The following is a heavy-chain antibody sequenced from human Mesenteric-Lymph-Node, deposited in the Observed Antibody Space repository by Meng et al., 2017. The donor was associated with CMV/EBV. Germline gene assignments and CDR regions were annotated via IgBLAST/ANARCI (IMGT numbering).Heavy chain of an antibody. V-gene: IGHV3-21*01. CDR1: GFTFSSYS. Sequence: GESLKISCAASGFTFSSYSMNWVRQAPGKGLEWVSSISTSSNYIYYADSVRGRFTISRDNAKNSLYLQMNSLRDEDTAVYYCVSGYTTPDYWGQGTLVTVSS. CDR3: VSGYTTPDY. D-gene: IGHD1-1*01. CDR2: ISTSSNYI. J-gene: IGHJ4*02.